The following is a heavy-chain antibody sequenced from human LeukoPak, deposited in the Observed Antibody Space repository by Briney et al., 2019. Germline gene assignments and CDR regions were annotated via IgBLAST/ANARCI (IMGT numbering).Heavy chain of an antibody. CDR2: INHSGST. V-gene: IGHV4-34*01. Sequence: SETLSLTCAVYGGSFSGYYWSWIRQPPGKGLEWIGEINHSGSTNYNPSLKSRVTISVDTSKNQFSLKLSSVTAADTAVYYCARGAGFRIMTTFGGVIETEYFDYWGQGTLVTVSS. J-gene: IGHJ4*02. CDR3: ARGAGFRIMTTFGGVIETEYFDY. CDR1: GGSFSGYY. D-gene: IGHD3-16*02.